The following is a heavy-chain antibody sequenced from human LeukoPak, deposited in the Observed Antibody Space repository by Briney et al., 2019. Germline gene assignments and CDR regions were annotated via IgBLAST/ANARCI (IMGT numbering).Heavy chain of an antibody. CDR1: GFTFSSYS. V-gene: IGHV3-21*01. CDR2: ISSSSSYI. CDR3: ARDTDSSSWYPPFDY. Sequence: PGGSLRLSCAASGFTFSSYSMNWVRQAPGKGLEWVSSISSSSSYIYYADSVKGRFTISRDNAKNSLYLQMNSLRAEDTAVYYCARDTDSSSWYPPFDYWGQGTLVTVSS. D-gene: IGHD6-13*01. J-gene: IGHJ4*02.